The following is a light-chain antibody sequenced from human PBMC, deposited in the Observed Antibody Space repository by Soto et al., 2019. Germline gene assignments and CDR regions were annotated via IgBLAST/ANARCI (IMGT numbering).Light chain of an antibody. Sequence: EIVLTQSPATLSSSPGERATLSCRASQSVSSKLAWYQQKPGQAPRLLIYDTSTRATGIPARFSGSGSGTEFTLTISSLQSEDFAVYYCQQYSNWPPTFGQGSKADIK. CDR3: QQYSNWPPT. CDR1: QSVSSK. V-gene: IGKV3-15*01. CDR2: DTS. J-gene: IGKJ1*01.